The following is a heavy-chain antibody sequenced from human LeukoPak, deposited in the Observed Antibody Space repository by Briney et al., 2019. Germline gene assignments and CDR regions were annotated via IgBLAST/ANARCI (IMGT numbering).Heavy chain of an antibody. D-gene: IGHD5-12*01. V-gene: IGHV4-34*01. CDR2: INRSGST. Sequence: SETLSLTCAVYGGSFSGYYWSWIRQPPGKGLEWIGEINRSGSTNYNPSLKSRVTISVDTSKNQFSLKLSSVTAADTAVYYCARGGPATAYDYWGQGTLVTVSS. J-gene: IGHJ4*02. CDR3: ARGGPATAYDY. CDR1: GGSFSGYY.